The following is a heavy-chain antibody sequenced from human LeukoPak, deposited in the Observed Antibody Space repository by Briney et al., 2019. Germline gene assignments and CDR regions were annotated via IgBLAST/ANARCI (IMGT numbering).Heavy chain of an antibody. D-gene: IGHD2-15*01. V-gene: IGHV4-39*01. CDR3: ARHPFATPFDY. CDR2: IYYSGDT. J-gene: IGHJ4*02. Sequence: PSETLSLTCTVSGGSISSSSYYWGWIRQPPGKGLEWIGSIYYSGDTNYNPSLKSRVTMSLDTSKNQVSLRLSSVTAADTAVYYCARHPFATPFDYWGRGTLLTVSS. CDR1: GGSISSSSYY.